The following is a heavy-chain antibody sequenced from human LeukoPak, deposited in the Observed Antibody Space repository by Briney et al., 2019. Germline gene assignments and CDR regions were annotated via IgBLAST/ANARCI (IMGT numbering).Heavy chain of an antibody. CDR1: GFTFSSYS. V-gene: IGHV3-48*04. CDR2: ISSGSSTI. CDR3: ARRSSGWYLDY. J-gene: IGHJ4*02. D-gene: IGHD6-19*01. Sequence: GGSLRLSCAASGFTFSSYSMNWARQAPGKGLEWVSYISSGSSTIYYADSVKGRFTISRDNAKNSLYLQMNSLRAEDTAVYYCARRSSGWYLDYWGQGTLVTVSS.